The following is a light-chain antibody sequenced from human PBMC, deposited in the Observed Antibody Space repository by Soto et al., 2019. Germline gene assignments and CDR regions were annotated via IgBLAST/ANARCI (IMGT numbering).Light chain of an antibody. CDR2: GAS. CDR1: QSVSSSY. Sequence: EIVLTQSPGTLSLSPGEGATLSCRASQSVSSSYLAWYQQKPGQAPRLLIYGASNRATGIPDRISGSGSGTDFTLTISRLEPEDFALYYCQQYGSSSYTFGQGTKLEIK. CDR3: QQYGSSSYT. J-gene: IGKJ2*01. V-gene: IGKV3-20*01.